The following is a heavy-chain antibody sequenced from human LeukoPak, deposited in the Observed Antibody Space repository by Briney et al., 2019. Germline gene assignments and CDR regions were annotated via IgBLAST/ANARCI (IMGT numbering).Heavy chain of an antibody. CDR2: IYYSGST. V-gene: IGHV4-59*12. CDR1: GGSIGTYY. Sequence: SETLSLTCTVSGGSIGTYYWSWIRQPPGKGLEWIGYIYYSGSTNYNPSLKSRVTISVDTSKNQFSLKLSSVTAADTAVYYCARELHDYGAYPPIDYWGQGTLVTVSS. CDR3: ARELHDYGAYPPIDY. J-gene: IGHJ4*02. D-gene: IGHD4-17*01.